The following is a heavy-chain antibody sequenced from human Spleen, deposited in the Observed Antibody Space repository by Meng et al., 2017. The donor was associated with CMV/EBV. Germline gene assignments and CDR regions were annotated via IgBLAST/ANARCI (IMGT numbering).Heavy chain of an antibody. CDR1: GYTFTGYH. J-gene: IGHJ3*02. D-gene: IGHD2/OR15-2a*01. CDR3: ARGVQYYSFAFDI. Sequence: ASVKVSCKASGYTFTGYHIHWVRQAPGQGLEWMGWIIPGSGETHYSQKFRGTVTMTRDTSISTAYMDLSGLTSDATAVYFCARGVQYYSFAFDIWGQGTMVTVSS. V-gene: IGHV1-2*02. CDR2: IIPGSGET.